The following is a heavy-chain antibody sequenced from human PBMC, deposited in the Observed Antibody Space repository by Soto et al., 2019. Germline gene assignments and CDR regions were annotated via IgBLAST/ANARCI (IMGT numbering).Heavy chain of an antibody. CDR2: IIPIFGTA. V-gene: IGHV1-69*06. CDR1: GGTFSSYS. J-gene: IGHJ4*02. CDR3: ARDGGRNSGGIDY. Sequence: QVQLVQSGAEVKKPGSSVKVSCKASGGTFSSYSINWVRQAPGQGLEWMGEIIPIFGTANYAQKFQGRVTITATKPTSTAYRERGTLKPEATAVFYCARDGGRNSGGIDYGGQGTLATAS. D-gene: IGHD1-26*01.